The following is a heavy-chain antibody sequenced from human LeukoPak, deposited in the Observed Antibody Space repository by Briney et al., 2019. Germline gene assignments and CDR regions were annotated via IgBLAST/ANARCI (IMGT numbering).Heavy chain of an antibody. CDR3: AKDGYSSSWYSLKYYYYYMDV. Sequence: PGGSLRLSCAASGFTFSSYAMSWVRQAPGKGLEWVSAISGSGGSTYYADSVKGRFTISRDNSKNTLYLQMNSLRAEDTAVYYCAKDGYSSSWYSLKYYYYYMDVWGKGTTVTVSS. J-gene: IGHJ6*03. V-gene: IGHV3-23*01. CDR2: ISGSGGST. D-gene: IGHD6-13*01. CDR1: GFTFSSYA.